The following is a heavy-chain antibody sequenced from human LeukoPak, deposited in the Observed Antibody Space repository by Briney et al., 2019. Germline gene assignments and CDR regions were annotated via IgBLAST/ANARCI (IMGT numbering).Heavy chain of an antibody. CDR3: ARPLYCSKGVCYPDS. V-gene: IGHV3-23*01. CDR1: GFTFSTYP. D-gene: IGHD2-8*01. J-gene: IGHJ4*02. Sequence: SGGSLRLSCAASGFTFSTYPMTWVRQAPGKGLEWVSSISGSGGSTYYADSVKGRFTISRDNSKNTLYLQLNSLRAEDTALYYCARPLYCSKGVCYPDSWGQGTLVTVSS. CDR2: ISGSGGST.